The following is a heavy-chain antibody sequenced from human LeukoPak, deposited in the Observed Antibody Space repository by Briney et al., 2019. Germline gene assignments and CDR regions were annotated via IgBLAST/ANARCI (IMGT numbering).Heavy chain of an antibody. CDR1: GFTFSSYW. J-gene: IGHJ4*02. Sequence: PGGSLRLSCAASGFTFSSYWMHWVRHAPGKGLVWVSRINSDGSSTSYADSVKGRFTISRDNAKNTLYLQMNSLRAEDTAVYYCARDRNQLLFMGETYYFDYWGQGTLVTVSS. V-gene: IGHV3-74*01. D-gene: IGHD2-2*01. CDR3: ARDRNQLLFMGETYYFDY. CDR2: INSDGSST.